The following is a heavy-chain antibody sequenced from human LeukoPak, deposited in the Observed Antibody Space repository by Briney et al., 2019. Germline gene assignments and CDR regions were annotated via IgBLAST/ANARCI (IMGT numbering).Heavy chain of an antibody. CDR3: VRDFRSADY. CDR1: GFTFSTYC. V-gene: IGHV3-74*01. CDR2: ICPDGTVT. J-gene: IGHJ4*02. Sequence: GSLRLSCAASGFTFSTYCVHWVRQAPGKGPMWVSRICPDGTVTNYADSVKARFIISRDNARNTVYLQMNSLRVEDTAVYYCVRDFRSADYWGQGTLVTVSS.